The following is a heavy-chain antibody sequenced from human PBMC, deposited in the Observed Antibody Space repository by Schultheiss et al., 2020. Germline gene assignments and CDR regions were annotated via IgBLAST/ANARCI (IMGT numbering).Heavy chain of an antibody. CDR2: IRYDGSDA. Sequence: GGSLRLSCAASGFTFSNYGMHWVRQAPGKGLEWVAFIRYDGSDANYADSVKGRFTISRDNSKNTLYLQMNSLRAEDTAVYYCARDKVYGSGSYIYWGQGTLVTVSS. CDR3: ARDKVYGSGSYIY. D-gene: IGHD3-10*01. CDR1: GFTFSNYG. J-gene: IGHJ4*02. V-gene: IGHV3-30*02.